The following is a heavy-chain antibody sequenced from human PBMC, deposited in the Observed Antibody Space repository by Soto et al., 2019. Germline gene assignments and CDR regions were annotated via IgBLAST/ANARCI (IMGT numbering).Heavy chain of an antibody. D-gene: IGHD3-9*01. CDR2: ISGSGGST. Sequence: PGGSLRLSCAASGFTFDEFGMSWVRQVPGKGLEWVSAISGSGGSTYYADSVKGRFTISRDNSKNTLYLQMNSLRAEDTAVYYCAKDPDYDILTGYYYWGQGTLVTVSS. V-gene: IGHV3-23*01. CDR1: GFTFDEFG. J-gene: IGHJ4*02. CDR3: AKDPDYDILTGYYY.